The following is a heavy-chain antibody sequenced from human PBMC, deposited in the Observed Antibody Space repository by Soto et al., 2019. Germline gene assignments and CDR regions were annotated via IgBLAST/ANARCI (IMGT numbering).Heavy chain of an antibody. J-gene: IGHJ6*02. V-gene: IGHV1-69*06. CDR1: GGTFSSYA. CDR3: AGVGTAMGNYYYYGMDV. CDR2: IIPIFGTA. Sequence: QVQLVQSGAEVKKPGSSVKVSCKASGGTFSSYAISWVRQAPGQGLEWMGGIIPIFGTANYAQKFQGRVTITADKSTSTAYMELSSLRSEDTAVYYCAGVGTAMGNYYYYGMDVWGQGTTVTVSS. D-gene: IGHD5-18*01.